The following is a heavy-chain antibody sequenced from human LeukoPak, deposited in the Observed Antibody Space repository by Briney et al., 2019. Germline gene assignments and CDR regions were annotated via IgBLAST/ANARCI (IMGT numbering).Heavy chain of an antibody. CDR2: ITGSDDET. CDR1: GFTFSSAA. CDR3: AKDRYYDILPQLFDY. V-gene: IGHV3-23*01. J-gene: IGHJ4*02. Sequence: GGSLRLSCAASGFTFSSAAMTWVRQAPGMGLEWVSTITGSDDETYYADSVKGRFTISRDNSKNTLYLQMNSLRAEDTAVYYCAKDRYYDILPQLFDYWGQGTLVTVSS. D-gene: IGHD3-9*01.